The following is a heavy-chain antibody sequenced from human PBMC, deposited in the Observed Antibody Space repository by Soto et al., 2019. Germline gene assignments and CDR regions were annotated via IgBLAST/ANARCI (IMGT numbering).Heavy chain of an antibody. CDR1: VGTFGVLA. D-gene: IGHD3-10*01. CDR2: ITDTGGYA. V-gene: IGHV3-23*01. CDR3: ARGSKDSYPGSRIFDF. J-gene: IGHJ4*02. Sequence: WGSLRISWGASVGTFGVLAMSWVRQAPVEGLEWVSTITDTGGYAKYADSVRGRLTISRDNSKKTLYLQMSSLRADDSAVYFCARGSKDSYPGSRIFDFWGRGTLVTVSS.